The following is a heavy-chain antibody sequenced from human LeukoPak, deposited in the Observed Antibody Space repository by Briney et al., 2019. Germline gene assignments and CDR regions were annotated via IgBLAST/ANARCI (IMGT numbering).Heavy chain of an antibody. J-gene: IGHJ4*02. V-gene: IGHV3-7*01. D-gene: IGHD7-27*01. Sequence: GGSLRLSCAASTSTFSNYWMTWVRQAPGKGLEWVAHINEDGSEKHYSVSVKGRFIISRDNAENSLYLQMNSLRVDDTAVYYCARDLNWETYWGEGTLVSVSS. CDR1: TSTFSNYW. CDR3: ARDLNWETY. CDR2: INEDGSEK.